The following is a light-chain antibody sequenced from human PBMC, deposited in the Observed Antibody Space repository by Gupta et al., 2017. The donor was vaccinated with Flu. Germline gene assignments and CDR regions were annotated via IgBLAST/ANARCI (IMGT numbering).Light chain of an antibody. CDR1: SSDVGGYNY. Sequence: HSALTQPAYVSGAPGPSITISCTGTSSDVGGYNYVSFYQHHPGKATNLLFHEVSNRPPGVSTRSSASKSGNTAFLTISGHQDEEAAYYYCSSYGSQNSLIFGGGTKLTVL. CDR2: EVS. V-gene: IGLV2-14*01. CDR3: SSYGSQNSLI. J-gene: IGLJ2*01.